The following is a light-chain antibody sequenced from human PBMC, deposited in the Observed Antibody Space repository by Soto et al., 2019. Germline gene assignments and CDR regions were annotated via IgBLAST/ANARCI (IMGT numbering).Light chain of an antibody. CDR3: SSYKTSMTV. CDR2: EVS. CDR1: SSDVGRYNL. Sequence: QSVLTQPASVSGSPGQSITISCTGTSSDVGRYNLVSWYQQHPGKAPKIIIFEVSNRPSGVSNRFSGSKSGNTASLTISGLQAEDEADYFCSSYKTSMTVFGGGTQLTVL. V-gene: IGLV2-14*02. J-gene: IGLJ2*01.